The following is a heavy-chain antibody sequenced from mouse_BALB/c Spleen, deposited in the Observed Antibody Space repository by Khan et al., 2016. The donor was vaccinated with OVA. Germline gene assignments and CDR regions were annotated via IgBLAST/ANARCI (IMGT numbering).Heavy chain of an antibody. CDR1: GYTFTSDW. CDR3: ARIKKIVATYFDY. J-gene: IGHJ2*01. Sequence: VQLQESGAELVKAGASVKMSCKASGYTFTSDWMHWVKQRLGQGLEWFAETNPTNGRTYYNETFKSKATLTVDKSSSTAYMLLSGPTFEDSAVYYCARIKKIVATYFDYWGQGTTLTVSS. V-gene: IGHV1S81*02. D-gene: IGHD1-1*01. CDR2: TNPTNGRT.